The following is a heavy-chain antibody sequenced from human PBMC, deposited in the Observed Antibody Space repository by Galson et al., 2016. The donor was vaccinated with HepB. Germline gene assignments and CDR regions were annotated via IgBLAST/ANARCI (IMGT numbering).Heavy chain of an antibody. D-gene: IGHD3-22*01. J-gene: IGHJ4*02. Sequence: ETLSLTCSVFGDSIISTSYHWGWIRQPAGKGLEWIGSIYYSGSTYYNPSLKSRVTISVDTSKNHFSLKVSSVTAADTAVYYCARLFYYESSGYLHWGQGALVTVSS. CDR2: IYYSGST. CDR1: GDSIISTSYH. CDR3: ARLFYYESSGYLH. V-gene: IGHV4-39*02.